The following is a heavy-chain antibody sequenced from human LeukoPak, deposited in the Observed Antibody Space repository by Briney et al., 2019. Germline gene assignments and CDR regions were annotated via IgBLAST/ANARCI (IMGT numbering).Heavy chain of an antibody. J-gene: IGHJ4*02. CDR3: AREGYSYGLDY. CDR1: GGSISSYY. D-gene: IGHD5-18*01. Sequence: SETLSLTCTVSGGSISSYYWSWIRQPPGKGLEWIGYIYYSGSTNYNPSLKSRVTISVDTSKNQFSLKLSSVTAADKAVYYCAREGYSYGLDYWGRGTLVTVTS. CDR2: IYYSGST. V-gene: IGHV4-59*01.